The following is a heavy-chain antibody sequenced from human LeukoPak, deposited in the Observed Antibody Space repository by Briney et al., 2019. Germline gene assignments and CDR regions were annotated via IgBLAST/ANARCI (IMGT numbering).Heavy chain of an antibody. D-gene: IGHD2-8*01. CDR1: GGSFSGYH. CDR2: INQSGST. V-gene: IGHV4-34*01. Sequence: SETLSLTCAVYGGSFSGYHWIWIRQPPGKGLEWIGEINQSGSTFYNPSLKSRVSMSTDASKNHFSLKLNSVTAADTAVYYCARARYDTNRAFDIWGQGTMVTVSS. CDR3: ARARYDTNRAFDI. J-gene: IGHJ3*02.